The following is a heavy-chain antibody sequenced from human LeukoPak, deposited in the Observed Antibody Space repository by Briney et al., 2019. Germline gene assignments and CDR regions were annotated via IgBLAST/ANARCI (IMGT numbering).Heavy chain of an antibody. J-gene: IGHJ5*02. CDR2: INPIGANT. Sequence: ASVKVSCKASGYTFTSYYMHWVRHAPGQWLEWMGIINPIGANTSYAQKFQGRVTMTRDLSTRTVHMEMSSLRSEDTVVYYCARDRSGSYYDLVWFDPWGQGTLVTVSS. D-gene: IGHD1-26*01. CDR1: GYTFTSYY. CDR3: ARDRSGSYYDLVWFDP. V-gene: IGHV1-46*01.